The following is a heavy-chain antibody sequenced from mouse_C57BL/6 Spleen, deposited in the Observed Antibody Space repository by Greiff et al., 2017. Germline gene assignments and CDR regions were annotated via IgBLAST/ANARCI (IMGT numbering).Heavy chain of an antibody. V-gene: IGHV1-55*01. CDR1: GYTFTSYW. D-gene: IGHD2-10*01. CDR2: IYPGSGST. Sequence: QVQLQQSGAELVKPGASVKMSCKASGYTFTSYWITWVKQRPGQGLEWIGDIYPGSGSTNYNEKFKSKATLTVDTASSTAYMQLSSLTSEDSAVYYCARMGAYYGNGYYFDYWGQGTTLTVSS. J-gene: IGHJ2*01. CDR3: ARMGAYYGNGYYFDY.